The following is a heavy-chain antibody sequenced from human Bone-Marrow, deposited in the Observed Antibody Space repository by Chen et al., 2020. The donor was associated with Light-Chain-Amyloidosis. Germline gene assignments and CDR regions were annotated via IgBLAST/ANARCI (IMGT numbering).Heavy chain of an antibody. CDR2: INNSGAGT. CDR1: GFTFSSYA. Sequence: EVQLLESGGGLVQPGGSLRLSCAASGFTFSSYAMSWVRQAPGKGLKWVSHINNSGAGTYYADSVKGRFTISRDNSNNTLYLQMDSLRAEDTAIYYCAKTAGNTYAFDMWGQGTLVTVSS. CDR3: AKTAGNTYAFDM. J-gene: IGHJ3*02. V-gene: IGHV3-23*01. D-gene: IGHD2-2*02.